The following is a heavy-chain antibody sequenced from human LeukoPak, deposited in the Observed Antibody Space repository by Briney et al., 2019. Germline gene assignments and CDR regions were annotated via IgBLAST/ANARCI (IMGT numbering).Heavy chain of an antibody. Sequence: RQPPGXXXXXXGEINHSGSTNYNPSLKSRVTISVDTSKNQFSLKLSSVTAADTAVYYCARSSSGWDDAFDIWGQGTMVTVSS. D-gene: IGHD6-19*01. CDR2: INHSGST. J-gene: IGHJ3*02. V-gene: IGHV4-34*01. CDR3: ARSSSGWDDAFDI.